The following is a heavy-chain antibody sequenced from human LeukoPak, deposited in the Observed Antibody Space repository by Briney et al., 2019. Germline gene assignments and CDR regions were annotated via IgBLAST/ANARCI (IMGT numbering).Heavy chain of an antibody. V-gene: IGHV4-30-4*08. J-gene: IGHJ5*01. CDR3: ARELTTIVGATGWFDS. D-gene: IGHD1-26*01. Sequence: SQTLSLTCTVSGGSISSGDYYWSWIRQPPGKGLEWIGYIYYSGSTYYNPSLKSRVTISVDTSKNQFSLKLSSVTAADTAVYYCARELTTIVGATGWFDSWGQGTLVTVSS. CDR2: IYYSGST. CDR1: GGSISSGDYY.